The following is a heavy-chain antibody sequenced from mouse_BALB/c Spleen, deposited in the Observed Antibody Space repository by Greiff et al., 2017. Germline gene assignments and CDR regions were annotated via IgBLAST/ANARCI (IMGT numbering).Heavy chain of an antibody. CDR2: IWTGGGT. D-gene: IGHD2-4*01. CDR3: VRVMITTDYAMDY. Sequence: VQLVESGPGLVAPSQSLSITCTVSGFSLTSYDISWIRQPPGKGLEWLGVIWTGGGTNYNSAFMSRLSISKDNSKSQVFLKMNSLQTDDTAIYYCVRVMITTDYAMDYWGQGTSVTVSS. CDR1: GFSLTSYD. J-gene: IGHJ4*01. V-gene: IGHV2-9-2*01.